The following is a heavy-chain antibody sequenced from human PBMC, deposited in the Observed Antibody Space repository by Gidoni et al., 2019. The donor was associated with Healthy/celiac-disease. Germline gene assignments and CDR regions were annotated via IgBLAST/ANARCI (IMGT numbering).Heavy chain of an antibody. D-gene: IGHD3-10*01. CDR2: IRWNSGSI. CDR3: AKGGHYYYGSGSYYTEFDY. Sequence: EVQLVESGGGLGQPGREVRLSCAASGVSFDDYAMHWVRQAPGKGLELVSRIRWNSGSIAYADSVKCRFTISRANAKNSLYLQMNSLRAEDTALYYCAKGGHYYYGSGSYYTEFDYWGQGTLVTVSS. CDR1: GVSFDDYA. J-gene: IGHJ4*02. V-gene: IGHV3-9*01.